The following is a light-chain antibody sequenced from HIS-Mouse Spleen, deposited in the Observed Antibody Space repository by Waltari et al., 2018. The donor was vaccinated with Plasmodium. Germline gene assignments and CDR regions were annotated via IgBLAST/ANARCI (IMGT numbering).Light chain of an antibody. CDR3: YSTDSSGNHRV. J-gene: IGLJ3*02. CDR2: EDS. V-gene: IGLV3-10*01. CDR1: ALPKKY. Sequence: SYELTQPPSVSVSPGPTARITRPGAALPKKYAYWYQQKSGQAPVLVIYEDSKRPSGIPERFSGSSSGTMATLTISGAQVEDEADYYCYSTDSSGNHRVFGGGTKLTVL.